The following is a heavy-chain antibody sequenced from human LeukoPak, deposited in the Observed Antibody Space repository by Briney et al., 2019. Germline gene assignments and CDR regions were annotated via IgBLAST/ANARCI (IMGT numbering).Heavy chain of an antibody. CDR3: ARDGYYYDSSGNN. V-gene: IGHV3-48*04. D-gene: IGHD3-22*01. Sequence: TGGSLRLSCAASGFTFSTYNMNWVRQAPGKGLEWVSYISSSGSTIYYADSVKGRFTISRDNAKNSLYLQMNSLRAEDTAVYYCARDGYYYDSSGNNWGQGTLVTVSS. CDR2: ISSSGSTI. J-gene: IGHJ4*02. CDR1: GFTFSTYN.